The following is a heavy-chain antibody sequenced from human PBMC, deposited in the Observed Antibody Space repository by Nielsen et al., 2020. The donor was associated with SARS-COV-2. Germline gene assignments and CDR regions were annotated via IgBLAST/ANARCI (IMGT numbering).Heavy chain of an antibody. CDR2: IYYSGTT. V-gene: IGHV4-31*02. D-gene: IGHD3-10*01. Sequence: PGKGLEWIGYIYYSGTTYYTPSLKSRVTISVDTSKNQFSLKLSSVPAADTAVYYCARGWNYYGSGSYPHYYYYGMDVWGQGTTVTVSS. J-gene: IGHJ6*02. CDR3: ARGWNYYGSGSYPHYYYYGMDV.